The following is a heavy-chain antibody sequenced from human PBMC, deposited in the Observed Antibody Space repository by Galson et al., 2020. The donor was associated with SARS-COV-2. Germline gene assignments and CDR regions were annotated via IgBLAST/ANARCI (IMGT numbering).Heavy chain of an antibody. V-gene: IGHV3-33*01. CDR3: AREGIVGASVGQGFDY. Sequence: GGSLRLSCAASRFTFSSYGMHWVRQAPGKGLEWVAVIWYDGSNKYYADSVKGRFTISRDNSKNTLYLQMNSLRAEDTAVYYCAREGIVGASVGQGFDYWGQGTLVTVSS. J-gene: IGHJ4*02. CDR1: RFTFSSYG. D-gene: IGHD1-26*01. CDR2: IWYDGSNK.